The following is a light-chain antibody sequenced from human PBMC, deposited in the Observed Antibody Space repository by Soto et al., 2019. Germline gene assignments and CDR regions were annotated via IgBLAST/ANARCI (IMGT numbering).Light chain of an antibody. CDR1: QGISSW. Sequence: DIQITRSPSSLSSSVGDRFTITCRTSQGISSWLAWYQQKPGQAPKLLIYAASSLQSGVPSRFSGSGSGTDFTLTISSLQPEDFATYYCQPANSFPLTFGGGTKVDIK. J-gene: IGKJ4*01. CDR3: QPANSFPLT. CDR2: AAS. V-gene: IGKV1-12*01.